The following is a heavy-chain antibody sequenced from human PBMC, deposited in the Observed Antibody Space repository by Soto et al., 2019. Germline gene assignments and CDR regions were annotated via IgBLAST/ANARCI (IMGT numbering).Heavy chain of an antibody. J-gene: IGHJ4*02. CDR1: GVSVSSNNIA. CDR2: TYYRSKWYN. V-gene: IGHV6-1*01. CDR3: ARGRWSKFDY. Sequence: SETLSLTCAVSGVSVSSNNIAWNWLRQSPWRGLEWLGRTYYRSKWYNEYAVSVRSRITINLDTSKNQFSLQLNSVTPEDTAVYYCARGRWSKFDYWGQGAQVTVSS. D-gene: IGHD2-15*01.